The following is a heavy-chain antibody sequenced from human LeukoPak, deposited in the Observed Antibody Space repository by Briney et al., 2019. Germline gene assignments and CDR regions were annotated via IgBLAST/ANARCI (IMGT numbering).Heavy chain of an antibody. V-gene: IGHV4-39*07. J-gene: IGHJ4*02. CDR2: IYYSGST. CDR1: GGSISSSSYY. D-gene: IGHD3-10*01. Sequence: SETLSLTCTVSGGSISSSSYYWGWIRQPPGKGLEWIGSIYYSGSTYYNPSLKSRVTISVDTSKNQFSLKVTSVTAADTAVYYCARDLPSGWQPLGAGDYWGQGTLVTVSS. CDR3: ARDLPSGWQPLGAGDY.